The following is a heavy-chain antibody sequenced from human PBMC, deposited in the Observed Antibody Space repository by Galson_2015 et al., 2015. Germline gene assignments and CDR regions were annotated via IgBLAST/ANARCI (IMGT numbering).Heavy chain of an antibody. V-gene: IGHV3-15*01. CDR1: GFTFTNAW. Sequence: SLRLSCAASGFTFTNAWMSWVRQAPGKGLEWVGRIKRKSDGGTTDYAAPVKGKFTISRDDSKNTVWLQINSLKTEDTATYYCATDLLDYWGQGTLVTVSS. J-gene: IGHJ4*02. CDR2: IKRKSDGGTT. D-gene: IGHD2-15*01. CDR3: ATDLLDY.